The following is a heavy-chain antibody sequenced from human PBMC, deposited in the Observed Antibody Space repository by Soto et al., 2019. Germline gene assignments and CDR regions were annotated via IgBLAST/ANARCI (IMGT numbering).Heavy chain of an antibody. CDR1: GGSISNYY. Sequence: QVQLQESGPGLVRPSETLSLTCSVSGGSISNYYWNWIRQPPGKGLEWIGYVYYSGSTHFHPSLKRRVTMSVDTSKNHLSLNLSSVTAADAAIYYCARAVNSGYPDTFDIWGQGTRVTVAS. CDR3: ARAVNSGYPDTFDI. CDR2: VYYSGST. J-gene: IGHJ3*02. V-gene: IGHV4-59*01. D-gene: IGHD5-12*01.